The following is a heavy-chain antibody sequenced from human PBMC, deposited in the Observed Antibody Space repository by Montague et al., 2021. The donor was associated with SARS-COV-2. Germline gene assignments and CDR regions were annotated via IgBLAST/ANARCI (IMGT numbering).Heavy chain of an antibody. CDR1: GGSISSSSYY. V-gene: IGHV4-39*01. D-gene: IGHD3-9*01. CDR2: IYCSGNT. CDR3: VRSRADRYFDWTKLDAHVKPYYFDY. Sequence: SETLSLTCTVSGGSISSSSYYWSWHPQPPGKGRVGNISIYCSGNTYPNLSIRIPVTISTDKTKSQLTLRLSTVTDAAMYVYDCVRSRADRYFDWTKLDAHVKPYYFDYWGQGTLVTVSS. J-gene: IGHJ4*02.